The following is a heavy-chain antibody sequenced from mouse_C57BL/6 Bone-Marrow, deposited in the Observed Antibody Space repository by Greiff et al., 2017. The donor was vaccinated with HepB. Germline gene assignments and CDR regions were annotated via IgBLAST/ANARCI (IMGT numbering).Heavy chain of an antibody. D-gene: IGHD1-1*01. CDR1: GYAFSSSW. V-gene: IGHV1-82*01. CDR2: IYPGDGDT. J-gene: IGHJ1*03. Sequence: VQLQQSGPELVKPGASVKISCKASGYAFSSSWMNWVKQRPGKGLEWIGRIYPGDGDTNYNGKFKGKATLTADKSSSTAYMQLSSLTSEDSAVYFCARRGTITTVVATDFDVWGTGTTVTVSS. CDR3: ARRGTITTVVATDFDV.